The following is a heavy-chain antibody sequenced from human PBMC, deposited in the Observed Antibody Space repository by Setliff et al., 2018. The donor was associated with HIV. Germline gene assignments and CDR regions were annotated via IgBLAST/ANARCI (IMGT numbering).Heavy chain of an antibody. J-gene: IGHJ5*02. CDR3: VRDDSNGPNSLDP. D-gene: IGHD2-8*01. Sequence: LRLSCAVSGFNFGSYAIHWVRLAPGQGPQWVALISYDGNNQWYADSVKGRFTISRDNSKNTLHLELNNLRPEDTAVYYCVRDDSNGPNSLDPWGQGTLVTVSS. V-gene: IGHV3-30-3*01. CDR1: GFNFGSYA. CDR2: ISYDGNNQ.